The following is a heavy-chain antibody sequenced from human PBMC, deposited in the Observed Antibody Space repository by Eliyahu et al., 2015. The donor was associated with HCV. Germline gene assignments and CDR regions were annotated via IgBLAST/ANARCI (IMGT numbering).Heavy chain of an antibody. CDR3: ARNSAGYGVDV. D-gene: IGHD2/OR15-2a*01. V-gene: IGHV1-18*01. CDR1: GYTFTDYG. J-gene: IGHJ6*02. Sequence: QSGAEVKKPGASVKVSCKASGYTFTDYGISWVRQAPGQGLEWMGWISTYNGNTDYAQKLRGRVTMTTDTSTSTAYLELRSLRSDDTAVYYCARNSAGYGVDVWGQGTTVTVSS. CDR2: ISTYNGNT.